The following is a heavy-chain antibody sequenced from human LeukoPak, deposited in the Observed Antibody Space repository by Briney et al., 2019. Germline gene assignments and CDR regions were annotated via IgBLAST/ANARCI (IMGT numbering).Heavy chain of an antibody. CDR3: ARGGPSYGSGLFDAFDI. Sequence: ASVKVSCKASGYTFTSYGISWVRQAPGQGLEWMGWISAYNGNTNYAQKLQGRVTMTTDTSTSTAYMELRSLRSGDTAVYYCARGGPSYGSGLFDAFDIWGQGTMVTVSS. V-gene: IGHV1-18*04. CDR2: ISAYNGNT. J-gene: IGHJ3*02. CDR1: GYTFTSYG. D-gene: IGHD3-10*01.